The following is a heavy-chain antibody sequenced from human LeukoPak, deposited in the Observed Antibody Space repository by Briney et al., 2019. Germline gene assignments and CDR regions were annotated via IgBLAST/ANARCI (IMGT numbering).Heavy chain of an antibody. CDR1: GFTFSSYS. D-gene: IGHD3-10*01. CDR2: IRSKANTYAT. Sequence: GGSLRLSCAASGFTFSSYSMNWVRQAPGKGLEWVGRIRSKANTYATAYAASVKGRFTISRDDSKNTAYLQMTSLKTEDTAVYYCTRLTMVRGLILYFDYWSQGTLVTVSS. J-gene: IGHJ4*02. V-gene: IGHV3-73*01. CDR3: TRLTMVRGLILYFDY.